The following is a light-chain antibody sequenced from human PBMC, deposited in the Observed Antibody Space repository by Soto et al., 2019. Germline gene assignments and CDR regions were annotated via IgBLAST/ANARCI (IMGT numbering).Light chain of an antibody. CDR1: QNINNY. J-gene: IGKJ1*01. V-gene: IGKV1-33*01. CDR3: QQSYNNPKT. Sequence: DIQMTQSPSSLSASVGDRVTITCQASQNINNYLNWYQQKPGRAPKLLIYDASNLEAGVPSRFRGSGSGTDFTFTISSLQPEDFATYYCQQSYNNPKTFGQGTKVDIK. CDR2: DAS.